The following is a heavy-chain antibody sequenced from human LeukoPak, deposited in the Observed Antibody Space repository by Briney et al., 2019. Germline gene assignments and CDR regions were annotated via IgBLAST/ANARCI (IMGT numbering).Heavy chain of an antibody. J-gene: IGHJ5*02. Sequence: SETLSLTCTVSGGSISNYYWTFIRQPPGKELEWIGYTNYSGKTFYNPSLKSRLTISIDTPSNQFSLKLTSVIAADTAVYFCARVSTNGLSNWFDPWGQGTLVTVSS. CDR1: GGSISNYY. V-gene: IGHV4-59*01. CDR2: TNYSGKT. CDR3: ARVSTNGLSNWFDP. D-gene: IGHD2-8*01.